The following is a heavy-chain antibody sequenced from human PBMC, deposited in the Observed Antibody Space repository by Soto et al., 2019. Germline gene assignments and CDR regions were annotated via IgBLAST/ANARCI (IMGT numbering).Heavy chain of an antibody. J-gene: IGHJ5*02. CDR1: GYSFTNYW. D-gene: IGHD4-17*01. CDR2: IYPSDSDS. V-gene: IGHV5-51*01. CDR3: ARHGFYGDYSSNYFDP. Sequence: GESLKISFKASGYSFTNYWIALVRQIPGKGLEYMGIIYPSDSDSRYSPSFQGQVTFSADKSINTAYLQWSSLKASDTAMYYCARHGFYGDYSSNYFDPWGQGTLVTSPQ.